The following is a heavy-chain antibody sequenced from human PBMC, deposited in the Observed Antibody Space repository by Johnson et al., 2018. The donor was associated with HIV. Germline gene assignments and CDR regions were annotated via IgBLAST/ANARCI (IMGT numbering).Heavy chain of an antibody. V-gene: IGHV3-13*01. CDR1: GFTFSSYD. J-gene: IGHJ3*02. CDR3: ASPDYERYYGAFDI. CDR2: IGTAGDT. D-gene: IGHD3-10*01. Sequence: MLLVESGGGLVQPGGSLRLSCAASGFTFSSYDMHWVRQATGKGLEWVSAIGTAGDTYYPGSVKGRFTISRDNSKNTLYLQMNSLRAEDTAVYYCASPDYERYYGAFDIWGQGTMVTVSS.